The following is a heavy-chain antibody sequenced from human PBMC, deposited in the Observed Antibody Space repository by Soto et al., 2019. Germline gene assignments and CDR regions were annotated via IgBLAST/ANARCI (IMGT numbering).Heavy chain of an antibody. CDR2: IYSGGTT. J-gene: IGHJ4*02. V-gene: IGHV3-66*01. CDR1: GFTVGINY. CDR3: TRRDYPSDY. D-gene: IGHD4-17*01. Sequence: EVQLVESGGGLVQPGGSLRLPCAVSGFTVGINYMSWVRQAPGKGLEWVSLIYSGGTTNYADSVKGRFTISRDSSRNTVYLQMNSVNADDTAVYYCTRRDYPSDYWGQGTLVTVSS.